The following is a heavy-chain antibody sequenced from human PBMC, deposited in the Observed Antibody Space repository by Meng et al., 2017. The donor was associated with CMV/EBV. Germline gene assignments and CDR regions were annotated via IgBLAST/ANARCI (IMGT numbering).Heavy chain of an antibody. V-gene: IGHV3-73*01. J-gene: IGHJ3*02. CDR1: SA. CDR2: IRSKANSYAT. Sequence: SAMHWVRQASGKGLEWVGRIRSKANSYATAYAASVKGRFTISRDDSKNTAYLQMNSLKTEDTAVYYCTRHTGSVYSSSFGGDAFDIWGQGTMVTVSS. D-gene: IGHD6-6*01. CDR3: TRHTGSVYSSSFGGDAFDI.